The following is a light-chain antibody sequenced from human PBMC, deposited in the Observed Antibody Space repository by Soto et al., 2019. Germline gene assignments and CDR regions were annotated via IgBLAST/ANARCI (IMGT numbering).Light chain of an antibody. J-gene: IGLJ2*01. CDR1: SGHSTYA. Sequence: QLVLTQSPSASASLGASVKLTCTLSSGHSTYAIAWHQKQPEKGPRYLMKLNSDGSHNKGAGIPDRFSGSSSGADRYLTISSRQSDDEADYYCQTWGTAIHDVVFGGGTKLTVL. CDR2: LNSDGSH. CDR3: QTWGTAIHDVV. V-gene: IGLV4-69*01.